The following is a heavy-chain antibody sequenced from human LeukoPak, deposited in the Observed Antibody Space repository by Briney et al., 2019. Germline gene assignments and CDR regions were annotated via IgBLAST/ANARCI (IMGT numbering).Heavy chain of an antibody. D-gene: IGHD4-23*01. CDR2: VYYTGIT. CDR1: GDSIYTYY. V-gene: IGHV4-59*01. J-gene: IGHJ4*02. CDR3: ARGNGRYLTY. Sequence: SETLSLTCTVSGDSIYTYYWNWIRQPPGKGLEWIGHVYYTGITNDNPSLKSRVTISVDSPKNQFSLKLTSVTAADTAVYYCARGNGRYLTYWGQGTLVTVSS.